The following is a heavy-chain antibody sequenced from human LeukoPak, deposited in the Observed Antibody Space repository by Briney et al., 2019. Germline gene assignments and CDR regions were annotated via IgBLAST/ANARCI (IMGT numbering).Heavy chain of an antibody. CDR2: IYSGGST. CDR1: GFTFSSYA. J-gene: IGHJ3*02. CDR3: ARGYCSGGSCYWGAFDI. V-gene: IGHV3-53*01. D-gene: IGHD2-15*01. Sequence: GGSLRLSCAASGFTFSSYAMTWVRQAPGKGLEWVSVIYSGGSTYYADSVKGRFTISRDNSKNTLYLQMNSLRAEDTAVYYCARGYCSGGSCYWGAFDIWGQGTMVTVSS.